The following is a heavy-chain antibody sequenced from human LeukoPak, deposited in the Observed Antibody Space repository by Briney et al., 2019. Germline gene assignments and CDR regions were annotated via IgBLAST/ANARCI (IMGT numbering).Heavy chain of an antibody. Sequence: SETLSLTCTVSGGSISSYYWSWIRQPPGKGLEWIGYIYYSGSTNYNPSLKSRVTISVDTSKNQFSLKLSSVTAADTAVYYCARSGGSSPNSYYYYYYMDVWGKGTTVTVSS. CDR1: GGSISSYY. CDR2: IYYSGST. V-gene: IGHV4-59*01. J-gene: IGHJ6*03. CDR3: ARSGGSSPNSYYYYYYMDV. D-gene: IGHD6-6*01.